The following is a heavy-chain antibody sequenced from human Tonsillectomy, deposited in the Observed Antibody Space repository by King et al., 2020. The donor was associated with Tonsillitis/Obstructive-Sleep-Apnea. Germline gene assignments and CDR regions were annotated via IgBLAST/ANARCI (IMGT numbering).Heavy chain of an antibody. Sequence: QLVQSGAEVKKPVASVKVSCRSSGYSFTNYCIHWVRQAPVQWLECMGIIYPSGGGTNYAQKVQGRVTMTRDTSTNTVSMELSSLRSEDTAVYYCARDHGVNYSYYYMDVWGTGTTVTVSS. D-gene: IGHD3-3*01. J-gene: IGHJ6*03. CDR3: ARDHGVNYSYYYMDV. CDR1: GYSFTNYC. V-gene: IGHV1-46*01. CDR2: IYPSGGGT.